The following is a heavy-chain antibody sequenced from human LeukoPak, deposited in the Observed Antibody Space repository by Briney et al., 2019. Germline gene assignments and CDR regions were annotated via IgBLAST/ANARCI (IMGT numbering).Heavy chain of an antibody. J-gene: IGHJ4*02. CDR2: IDPDSGST. CDR3: AREAAAAF. Sequence: ASVKVSCKASGYTFTGYYIHWVRQAPGQGLEWMGRIDPDSGSTKYAQKFQGRVTMTADTSVTTAYMELRGLTSDDTAVYYCAREAAAAFWGQGTLVTVSS. V-gene: IGHV1-2*02. CDR1: GYTFTGYY. D-gene: IGHD6-13*01.